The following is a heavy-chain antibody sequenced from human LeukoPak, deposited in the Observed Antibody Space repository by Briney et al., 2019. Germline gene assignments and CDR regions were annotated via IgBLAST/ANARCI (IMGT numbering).Heavy chain of an antibody. CDR3: ARSGPYFYYYMDV. J-gene: IGHJ6*03. V-gene: IGHV4-38-2*02. Sequence: SETLSLTCTVSGYSINRGYYWGWIRQPPGKGLEWIGSIYHSGSTYYNMPLMGRVTMSVDTSKNQFSLKLSAVTAADTAVYYCARSGPYFYYYMDVWGKGNKVIVSS. D-gene: IGHD3-10*01. CDR1: GYSINRGYY. CDR2: IYHSGST.